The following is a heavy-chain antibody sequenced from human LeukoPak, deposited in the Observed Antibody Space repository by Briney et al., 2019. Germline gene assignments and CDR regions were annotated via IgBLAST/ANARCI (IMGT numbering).Heavy chain of an antibody. V-gene: IGHV4-34*12. CDR1: GGSFSDYY. CDR3: ARARRGSSIRGPLDY. CDR2: VFHSRTT. D-gene: IGHD6-6*01. Sequence: PSETLSLTCAVYGGSFSDYYWTWIRQTPGKGLEWIGEVFHSRTTNYNPSLKSRVSISVDTSKNQFSLKLSSVTAADTSLYYCARARRGSSIRGPLDYWGQGALVTVSS. J-gene: IGHJ4*02.